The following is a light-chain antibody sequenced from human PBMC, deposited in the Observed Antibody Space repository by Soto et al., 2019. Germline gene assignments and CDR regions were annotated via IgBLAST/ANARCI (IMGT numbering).Light chain of an antibody. Sequence: DIQMTQSPSSLSASVGDRVTITCRASQSIYSSLNWYHQKPGKAPKLLIYAASNLQSGVPSRFSGSGSGTDFTLSISSLQPEDVATYYCQQSYRAPYTFGQGTKLEI. CDR2: AAS. V-gene: IGKV1-39*01. J-gene: IGKJ2*01. CDR3: QQSYRAPYT. CDR1: QSIYSS.